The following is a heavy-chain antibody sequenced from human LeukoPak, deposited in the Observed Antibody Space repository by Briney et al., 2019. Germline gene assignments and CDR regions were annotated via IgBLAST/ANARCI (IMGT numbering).Heavy chain of an antibody. V-gene: IGHV3-7*01. D-gene: IGHD2-15*01. CDR1: GFSFGSNW. CDR2: IRQDGTEK. J-gene: IGHJ4*02. Sequence: PGGSLRLSCAAPGFSFGSNWMNWVRQSPGKGLEWVANIRQDGTEKNYVDSVKGRFIISRDNAKNSLYLQMNSLRAEDTAVYYCAAGTGYLIEKWGQGTLVTVSS. CDR3: AAGTGYLIEK.